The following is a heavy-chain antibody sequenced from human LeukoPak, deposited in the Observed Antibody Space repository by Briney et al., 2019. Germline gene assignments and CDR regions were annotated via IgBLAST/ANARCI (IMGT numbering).Heavy chain of an antibody. CDR3: ARDQRRYSSGWYHTFPASDFDY. CDR1: GDSVSSNSAA. CDR2: TYYRSKWYN. J-gene: IGHJ4*02. Sequence: SQTLSLTCAISGDSVSSNSAAWNWIRQSPSRGLEWLGRTYYRSKWYNDYAVSVKSRITINPDTSKNQFSLKLSSVTAADTAVYYCARDQRRYSSGWYHTFPASDFDYWGQGTLVTVSS. D-gene: IGHD6-19*01. V-gene: IGHV6-1*01.